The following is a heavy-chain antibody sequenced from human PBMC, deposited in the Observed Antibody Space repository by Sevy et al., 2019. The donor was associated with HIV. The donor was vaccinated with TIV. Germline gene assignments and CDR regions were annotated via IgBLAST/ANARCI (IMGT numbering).Heavy chain of an antibody. CDR2: IYSDGKT. CDR3: ARARRPYCSGGSCYYFDY. CDR1: GFTVSRNY. J-gene: IGHJ4*02. Sequence: GGSLRLSCAASGFTVSRNYMSWVRQAPGKGLEWVSVIYSDGKTFYADSVQDRFTISRDNSKNTLYLQMNSLRAEDTAVYYCARARRPYCSGGSCYYFDYWGQGTLVTVSS. D-gene: IGHD2-15*01. V-gene: IGHV3-66*01.